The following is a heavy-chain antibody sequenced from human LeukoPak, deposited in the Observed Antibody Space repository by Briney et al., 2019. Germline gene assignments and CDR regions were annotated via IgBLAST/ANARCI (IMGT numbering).Heavy chain of an antibody. Sequence: GGSLRFSCAASGFRFSDYYMSWIRQAPGKGLEWVSYISSRSSYRNYADSVKGRFTISRDNAKSSLYLQMNSLRAEDTAVYYCARDIGTYDSSSYYSDYWGQGTLVTVSS. V-gene: IGHV3-11*05. CDR3: ARDIGTYDSSSYYSDY. CDR2: ISSRSSYR. J-gene: IGHJ4*02. D-gene: IGHD3-22*01. CDR1: GFRFSDYY.